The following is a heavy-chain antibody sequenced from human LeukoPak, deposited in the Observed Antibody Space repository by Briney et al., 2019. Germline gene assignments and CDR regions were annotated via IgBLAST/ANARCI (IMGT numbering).Heavy chain of an antibody. CDR1: GGSISSYY. CDR3: AREDYSGWSQQGVGMDV. CDR2: IYYSGST. V-gene: IGHV4-59*01. Sequence: SSETLSLTCTVSGGSISSYYWSWIRQPPGKGLEWIGYIYYSGSTNYNPSLKSRVTISVDTSKNQFSLKLSSVTAADTAVYYCAREDYSGWSQQGVGMDVWGQGTTVTVSS. D-gene: IGHD6-19*01. J-gene: IGHJ6*02.